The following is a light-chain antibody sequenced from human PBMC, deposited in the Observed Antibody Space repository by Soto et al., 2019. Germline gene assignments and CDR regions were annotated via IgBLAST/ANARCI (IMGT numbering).Light chain of an antibody. V-gene: IGKV1-39*01. Sequence: DIQMTHSPSSLSASVVDRFTITCLASQSISSYLNWYQQKPGKAPKLLIYAASSLQSGVPSRFSGSGSGTDFTLTISSLQPEDFATYYCQQSYSTLLTFGGGTKVDIK. J-gene: IGKJ4*01. CDR3: QQSYSTLLT. CDR1: QSISSY. CDR2: AAS.